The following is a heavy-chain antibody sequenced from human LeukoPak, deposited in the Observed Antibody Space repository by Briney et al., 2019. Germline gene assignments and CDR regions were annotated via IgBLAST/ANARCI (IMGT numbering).Heavy chain of an antibody. V-gene: IGHV3-48*04. CDR2: ISSSGSTI. CDR1: GFIFSSYS. J-gene: IGHJ6*04. Sequence: GGSLRLSCAASGFIFSSYSMNWVRQAPGKGLEWVSYISSSGSTIYCADSVKGRFTISRDNAKNSLYLQMNSLRAEDTAVYYCAELGITMIGGVWGKGTTVTISS. CDR3: AELGITMIGGV. D-gene: IGHD3-10*02.